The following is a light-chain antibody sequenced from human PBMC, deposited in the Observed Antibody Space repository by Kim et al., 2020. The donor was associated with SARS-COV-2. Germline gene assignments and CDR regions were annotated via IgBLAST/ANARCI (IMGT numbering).Light chain of an antibody. Sequence: VLTQSPGTLSLSPGERATLSCRASQSVGSNWLAWFQQKPGQAPRLLIYDASIRATGIPDRFSGSGSGTDFTLTIGSLEPEDFAVYYCQQRGNWPLTFGGGTKVDIK. J-gene: IGKJ4*01. CDR1: QSVGSNW. V-gene: IGKV3D-20*02. CDR2: DAS. CDR3: QQRGNWPLT.